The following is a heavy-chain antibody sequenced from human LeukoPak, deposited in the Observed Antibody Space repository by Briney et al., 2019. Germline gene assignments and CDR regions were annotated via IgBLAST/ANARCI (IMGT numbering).Heavy chain of an antibody. CDR2: IWYDGSNK. CDR1: GFTFSSYG. D-gene: IGHD6-19*01. J-gene: IGHJ4*02. Sequence: GGSLRLSCAASGFTFSSYGMHWVRQAPGKGLEWVAVIWYDGSNKYYADSVKGRFTISRDNSKNTLYLQMNSLRAEDTAVYYCARDGGQVAVAGDFDYWGQGTLVTVSS. CDR3: ARDGGQVAVAGDFDY. V-gene: IGHV3-33*01.